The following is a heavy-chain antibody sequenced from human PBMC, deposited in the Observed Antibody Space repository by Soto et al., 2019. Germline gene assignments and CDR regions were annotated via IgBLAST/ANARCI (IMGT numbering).Heavy chain of an antibody. CDR3: TTVITMVRGVDYYYGMDV. D-gene: IGHD3-10*01. CDR1: GFTFSNAW. V-gene: IGHV3-15*01. Sequence: GGSLRLSCAAPGFTFSNAWMSWVRQAPGKGLEWVGRIKSKTDGGTTDYAAPVKGRFTISRDDSKNTLYLQMNSLKTEDTAVYYCTTVITMVRGVDYYYGMDVWGQGTTVTVSS. J-gene: IGHJ6*02. CDR2: IKSKTDGGTT.